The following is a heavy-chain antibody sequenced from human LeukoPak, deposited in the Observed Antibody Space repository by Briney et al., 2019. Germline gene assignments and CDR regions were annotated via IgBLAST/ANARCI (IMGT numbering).Heavy chain of an antibody. CDR3: AREINCSGGSCYFYFDY. J-gene: IGHJ4*02. D-gene: IGHD2-15*01. V-gene: IGHV3-21*01. CDR1: GFTFSSYS. CDR2: ISSSSSYI. Sequence: GGSLRLSCAASGFTFSSYSMNWVRQAPGKGLEWVSSISSSSSYIYYADSVKGRLTISSDHAKNSLYLQMNSLRAEDTAVYYCAREINCSGGSCYFYFDYWGRGTLVTVSS.